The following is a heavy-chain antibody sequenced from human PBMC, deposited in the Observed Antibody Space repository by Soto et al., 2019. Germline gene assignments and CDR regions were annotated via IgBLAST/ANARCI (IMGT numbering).Heavy chain of an antibody. CDR3: ARSSGGNFGIIIEGNNWFGP. Sequence: AAVKVSCQAPRYTFTSYYSNWVRQAPGQGLEWMGVINPHGGSTAYAQKFKGRVTLTRDTSASTVYMEVSSLTSEDTAMYYCARSSGGNFGIIIEGNNWFGPWGQGTLVTVSS. V-gene: IGHV1-46*01. CDR1: RYTFTSYY. D-gene: IGHD1-26*01. J-gene: IGHJ5*02. CDR2: INPHGGST.